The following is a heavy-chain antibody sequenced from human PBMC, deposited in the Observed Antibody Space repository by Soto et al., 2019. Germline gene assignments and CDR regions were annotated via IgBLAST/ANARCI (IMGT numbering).Heavy chain of an antibody. D-gene: IGHD3-22*01. J-gene: IGHJ6*02. Sequence: SVKVSCKASGDTFSSYAISWVRQAPGQGLEWMGGIIPIFGTANYAQKFQGRVTITADESTSTAYMELSSLRSEDTAVYYCARGKLYYDSSGYNSYYYGMDVWGQGTTVTVSS. CDR3: ARGKLYYDSSGYNSYYYGMDV. CDR1: GDTFSSYA. V-gene: IGHV1-69*13. CDR2: IIPIFGTA.